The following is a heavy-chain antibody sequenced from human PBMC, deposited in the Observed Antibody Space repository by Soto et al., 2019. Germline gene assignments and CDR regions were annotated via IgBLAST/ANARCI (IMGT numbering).Heavy chain of an antibody. J-gene: IGHJ2*01. D-gene: IGHD3-22*01. V-gene: IGHV3-53*01. CDR2: IYSGGST. CDR1: GFTVSSNY. CDR3: ARAGGYYPPGLCWYFDL. Sequence: GSLRLSCAASGFTVSSNYMSWVRQAPGKGLEWVSVIYSGGSTYYADSVKGRFTISRDNSKNTLYLQMNSLRAEDTAVYYCARAGGYYPPGLCWYFDLWGRGTLVTVSS.